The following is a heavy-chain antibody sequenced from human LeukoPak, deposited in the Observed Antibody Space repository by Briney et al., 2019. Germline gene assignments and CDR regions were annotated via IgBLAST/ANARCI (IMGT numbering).Heavy chain of an antibody. Sequence: SETLSLTCAVYGGSFSGYYWSWIRQPPGKGLEWIGEINHSGSTNYNPSLKSRVTISVDTSKNQFSLKLSSVTAADTAVYYCARRARRSGSDTDYGMDVWGQGTTVTVSS. D-gene: IGHD3-10*01. CDR1: GGSFSGYY. V-gene: IGHV4-34*01. J-gene: IGHJ6*02. CDR3: ARRARRSGSDTDYGMDV. CDR2: INHSGST.